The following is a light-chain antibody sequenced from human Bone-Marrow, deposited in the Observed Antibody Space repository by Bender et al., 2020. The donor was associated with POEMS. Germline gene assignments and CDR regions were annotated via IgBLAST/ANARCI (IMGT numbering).Light chain of an antibody. CDR2: GVR. Sequence: QSALTQPPSVSGSPGQAVTIFCTGTSSDIGHYDRVSWYQQSPGTAPKLMIYGVRNRPSGVPDRFSGSKSDNTASLTISGLQAEDEADYYCCSYASGSTYVFGTGTKVTVL. CDR3: CSYASGSTYV. CDR1: SSDIGHYDR. J-gene: IGLJ1*01. V-gene: IGLV2-18*02.